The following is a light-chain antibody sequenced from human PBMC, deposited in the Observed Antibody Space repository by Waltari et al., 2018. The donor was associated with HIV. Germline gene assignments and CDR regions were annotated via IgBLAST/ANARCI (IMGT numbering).Light chain of an antibody. Sequence: EVVLTQSPGTLSLSPGEGATLSCRASQSLGRSYLAWYQQKPGQAPRLLISGASSRATGIPDRFSGSGSGTDFTLTISRLEPEDIAVYYCQQYDISPRTFGQGTKVEVK. CDR1: QSLGRSY. V-gene: IGKV3-20*01. CDR2: GAS. J-gene: IGKJ1*01. CDR3: QQYDISPRT.